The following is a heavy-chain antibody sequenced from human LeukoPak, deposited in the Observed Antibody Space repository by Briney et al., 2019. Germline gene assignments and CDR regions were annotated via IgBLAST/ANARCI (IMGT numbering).Heavy chain of an antibody. J-gene: IGHJ4*02. V-gene: IGHV3-30*02. CDR1: GFTFSSYG. D-gene: IGHD3-10*01. Sequence: GGSLRLSCAASGFTFSSYGMHWVRQAPGKGLEWVAFIRYDGSNKYYADSVKGRFTISRDNSKNTLYLQMNSLRAEDTAVYYCAKDLRYYYGSGSFFDYWGQGTLVTVSS. CDR3: AKDLRYYYGSGSFFDY. CDR2: IRYDGSNK.